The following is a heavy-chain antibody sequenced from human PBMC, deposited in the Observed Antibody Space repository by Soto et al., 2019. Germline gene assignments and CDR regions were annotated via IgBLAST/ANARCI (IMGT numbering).Heavy chain of an antibody. V-gene: IGHV4-59*01. Sequence: PSETLSLTCTVSGGSISSYYWSWIRQPPGKGLEWIGYIYYSGSTNYNPFLKSRVTISVDTSKNQFSLKLSSVTAADTAVYYCARDNGREQYYDSSGYWYYFDYWGQGTLVTVSS. J-gene: IGHJ4*02. D-gene: IGHD3-22*01. CDR1: GGSISSYY. CDR2: IYYSGST. CDR3: ARDNGREQYYDSSGYWYYFDY.